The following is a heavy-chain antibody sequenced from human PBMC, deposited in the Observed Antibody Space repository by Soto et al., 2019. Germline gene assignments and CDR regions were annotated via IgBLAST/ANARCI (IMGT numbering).Heavy chain of an antibody. CDR3: ARAAFYCVVGGSYQGYYFDY. CDR1: GFSLSTDGMC. Sequence: SGPTLVNPTQTLTLTCAFSGFSLSTDGMCVSWIRQPPGKALEWLALIDWEDDKYYNASLKIRLTISKDTSKSKVVLTMTNMDPEDTASYYCARAAFYCVVGGSYQGYYFDYWGHGTLVAVSS. J-gene: IGHJ4*01. V-gene: IGHV2-70*01. CDR2: IDWEDDK. D-gene: IGHD2-15*01.